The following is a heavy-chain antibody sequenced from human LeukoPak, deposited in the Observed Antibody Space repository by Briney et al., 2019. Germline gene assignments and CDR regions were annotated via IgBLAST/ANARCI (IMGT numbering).Heavy chain of an antibody. J-gene: IGHJ4*02. CDR2: IWYDGSNK. V-gene: IGHV3-33*01. Sequence: GGSLRLSCAVSGFTFKNYDVHGVRQAPGKGLEWVAVIWYDGSNKYYADSVKGRFTISRDNSKNTMYLQMNTVRAEDSAVYYCARHRVGVVYFDYCGQGTLVTVSS. D-gene: IGHD1-26*01. CDR3: ARHRVGVVYFDY. CDR1: GFTFKNYD.